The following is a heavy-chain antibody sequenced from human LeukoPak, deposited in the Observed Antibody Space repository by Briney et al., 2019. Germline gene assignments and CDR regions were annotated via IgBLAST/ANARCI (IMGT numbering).Heavy chain of an antibody. J-gene: IGHJ4*02. CDR2: IYPGDSDT. V-gene: IGHV5-51*01. Sequence: GESLKISCKGSGYSFTSYWIGWVRQMPGKGLEWMGIIYPGDSDTRYSPSFQGQVTISADKSISTAYLQWSSLKASDTAMYYCARRSPEVGYCGGGSCSARLDYWGQGTLVTVSS. CDR1: GYSFTSYW. CDR3: ARRSPEVGYCGGGSCSARLDY. D-gene: IGHD2-15*01.